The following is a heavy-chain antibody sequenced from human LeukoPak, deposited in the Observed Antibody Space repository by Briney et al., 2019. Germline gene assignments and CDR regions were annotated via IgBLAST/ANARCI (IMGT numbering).Heavy chain of an antibody. J-gene: IGHJ4*02. D-gene: IGHD2-15*01. CDR2: INPNSGDT. CDR1: GYTFTGHF. CDR3: ARDCSGGSCYGDY. V-gene: IGHV1-2*02. Sequence: ASVKVSCKAPGYTFTGHFIHWVRLAPGRGLEWMGWINPNSGDTNYAQNFQGRVTMTRDTSISTAYMELSRLRSDDTAVYYCARDCSGGSCYGDYWGQGTLVTVSS.